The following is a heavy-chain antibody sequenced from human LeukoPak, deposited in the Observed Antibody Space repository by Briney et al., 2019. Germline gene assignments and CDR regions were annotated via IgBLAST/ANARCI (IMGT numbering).Heavy chain of an antibody. CDR2: ISGSGGST. CDR1: GFTFSSYA. CDR3: AKDAGYSSSWYGYAFDY. J-gene: IGHJ4*02. D-gene: IGHD6-13*01. V-gene: IGHV3-23*01. Sequence: PGGSLRLSCAASGFTFSSYAMSWVRQAPGKGLEWVSAISGSGGSTYYADSVKGRLTISRENSKNPLYLQMNSLRAEDTAVYYCAKDAGYSSSWYGYAFDYWGQGTLVTVSS.